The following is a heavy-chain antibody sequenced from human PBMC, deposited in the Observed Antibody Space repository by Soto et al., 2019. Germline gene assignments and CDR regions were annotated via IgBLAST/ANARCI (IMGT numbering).Heavy chain of an antibody. CDR2: AWYDGGNK. V-gene: IGHV3-33*01. J-gene: IGHJ6*02. CDR1: GFTFSSYG. D-gene: IGHD5-12*01. Sequence: QVQLVESGGGVVQPGRSLRLSCAASGFTFSSYGMHWVRQAPGKGLEWVALAWYDGGNKYYADSVKGRFTISRDNSKNTLYLQMNSLRDEDTGVYYCVRAAGYSGNDYVYYYGMDVWGQGPTVTVSS. CDR3: VRAAGYSGNDYVYYYGMDV.